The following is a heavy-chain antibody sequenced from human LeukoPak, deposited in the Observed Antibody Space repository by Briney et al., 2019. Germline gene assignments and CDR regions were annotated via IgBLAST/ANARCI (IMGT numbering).Heavy chain of an antibody. CDR3: ARCFYYYYYMDV. CDR2: IKQDGSEK. V-gene: IGHV3-7*01. D-gene: IGHD3-16*01. J-gene: IGHJ6*03. Sequence: RPGGSLRLSCAASGFTLSSYSMSWVRQAPGKGLEWVANIKQDGSEKYYVDSVKGRFTISRDNAKNSLYLQMNSLRAEDTAVYYCARCFYYYYYMDVWGKGTTVTISS. CDR1: GFTLSSYS.